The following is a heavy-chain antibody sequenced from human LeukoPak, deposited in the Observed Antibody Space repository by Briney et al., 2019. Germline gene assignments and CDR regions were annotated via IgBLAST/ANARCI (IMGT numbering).Heavy chain of an antibody. CDR2: INPSGGST. CDR3: ARVRSRVRGAFDI. V-gene: IGHV1-46*01. Sequence: GASVKASCKASGYTFTSYYMHWVRQAPGQGLEWMGIINPSGGSTSYAQKFQGRVTMTRDTSTSTVYMELSSLRSEDTAVYYCARVRSRVRGAFDIWGQGTMVTVSS. J-gene: IGHJ3*02. CDR1: GYTFTSYY. D-gene: IGHD3-10*01.